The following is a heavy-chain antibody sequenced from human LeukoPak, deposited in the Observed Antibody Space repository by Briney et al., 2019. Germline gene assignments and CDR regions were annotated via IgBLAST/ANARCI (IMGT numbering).Heavy chain of an antibody. D-gene: IGHD6-19*01. CDR1: GGSIRSYY. CDR3: ARENSGWNYFDY. CDR2: LYTSGSP. Sequence: PSETLSLTCTVSGGSIRSYYWSWIRQPAGKGLEWIGRLYTSGSPNYNPSLKSRVTISVDTSKNQFSLRLSSVTAADTAVYYCARENSGWNYFDYWGQGTLVTVSS. V-gene: IGHV4-4*07. J-gene: IGHJ4*02.